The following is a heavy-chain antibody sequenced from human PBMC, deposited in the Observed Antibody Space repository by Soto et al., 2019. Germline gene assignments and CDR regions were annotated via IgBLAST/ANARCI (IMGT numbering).Heavy chain of an antibody. J-gene: IGHJ6*02. CDR1: NRLVRGYH. CDR3: ARSCSSTSCYHYYYYYYGRDV. CDR2: INHSGSN. V-gene: IGHV4-34*01. D-gene: IGHD2-2*01. Sequence: SGSLRHTCVDYNRLVRGYHWSWIRQPPGKGPEWVGEINHSGSNNYNPYLKSRLTISVDTSKHQFSLKLSSVTAADTAVYYCARSCSSTSCYHYYYYYYGRDVWGQGTTVTVS.